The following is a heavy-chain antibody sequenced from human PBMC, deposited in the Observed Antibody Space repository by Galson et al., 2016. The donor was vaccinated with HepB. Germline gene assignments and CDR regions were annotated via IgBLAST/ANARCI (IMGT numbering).Heavy chain of an antibody. Sequence: SGAEVKKPGDSLTISCKVSGDTFTTYWIGWVRQMPGKGLEWMGLIDPRDSYTNYSPSFQGHVTFSSDKSVNTAYLQWRSLKASDTAIYYCARPMGRRTGTAQEAFEIWGQGKKVTVSS. CDR3: ARPMGRRTGTAQEAFEI. CDR2: IDPRDSYT. J-gene: IGHJ3*02. D-gene: IGHD1-14*01. CDR1: GDTFTTYW. V-gene: IGHV5-10-1*01.